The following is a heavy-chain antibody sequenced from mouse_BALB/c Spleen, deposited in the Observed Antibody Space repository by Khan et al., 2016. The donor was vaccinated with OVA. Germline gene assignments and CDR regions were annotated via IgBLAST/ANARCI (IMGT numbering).Heavy chain of an antibody. V-gene: IGHV2-6-1*01. CDR3: ARQPYYHYNIMDY. Sequence: QVQLKESGPGLVAPSQSLSITCTISGFSLTNYVVHWLRQPPGRGLEWLVVIWSDGSTTYNSALKSRLSISKDNSKSQVFLKMNSLQTDDTAMYYCARQPYYHYNIMDYWGQGTSVTVSS. D-gene: IGHD2-10*01. J-gene: IGHJ4*01. CDR1: GFSLTNYV. CDR2: IWSDGST.